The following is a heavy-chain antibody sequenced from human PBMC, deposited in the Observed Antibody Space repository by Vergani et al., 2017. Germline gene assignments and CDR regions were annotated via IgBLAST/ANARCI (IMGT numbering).Heavy chain of an antibody. J-gene: IGHJ4*02. CDR3: ARRVVAGRESLRHLDY. D-gene: IGHD5-12*01. CDR2: ISSTTGDT. CDR1: GYSFTNYD. Sequence: QIQLVQSRSAMVKPGASVKVSCQASGYSFTNYDFTWVRQAPGQGLEWMGWISSTTGDTIYAEKFQGRVTMTTDTSTSKAYLELRSLRSDDTALYYCARRVVAGRESLRHLDYWGQGTLVTVAS. V-gene: IGHV1-18*01.